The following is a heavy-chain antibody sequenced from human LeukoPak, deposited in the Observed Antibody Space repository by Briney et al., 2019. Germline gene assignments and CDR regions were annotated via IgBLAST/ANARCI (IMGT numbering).Heavy chain of an antibody. CDR2: IRGHNGNT. Sequence: ASVKVSCKASGYTFTNYGISWVRQAPGQGLEWMGWIRGHNGNTEYAQKFQGRVTMTTDTSTSTAYMELRSLRSDDTAVYYCARDRWIQLWLDRAFDIWGQGTMVTVSS. V-gene: IGHV1-18*01. CDR3: ARDRWIQLWLDRAFDI. CDR1: GYTFTNYG. J-gene: IGHJ3*02. D-gene: IGHD5-18*01.